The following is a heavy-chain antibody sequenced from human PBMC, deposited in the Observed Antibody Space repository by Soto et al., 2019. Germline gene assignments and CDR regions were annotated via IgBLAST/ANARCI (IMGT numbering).Heavy chain of an antibody. CDR2: ISSSGSTI. Sequence: PGGSLRLSCAASGFTFSSYEMNWARQAPGKGLAWVSYISSSGSTIYYADSVKGRFTISRDNAKNSLYLQMNSLRAEDTAVYYCARGSYPCSGGSCYSRVYYFDYWGQGTLVTVSS. J-gene: IGHJ4*02. CDR1: GFTFSSYE. CDR3: ARGSYPCSGGSCYSRVYYFDY. V-gene: IGHV3-48*03. D-gene: IGHD2-15*01.